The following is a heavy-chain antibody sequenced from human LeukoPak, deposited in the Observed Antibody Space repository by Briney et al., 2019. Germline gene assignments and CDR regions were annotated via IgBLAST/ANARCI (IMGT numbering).Heavy chain of an antibody. Sequence: SQTLSLTCAVSGDSVSSNSVTWNWIRQSPSRGLEWLGRTYYRSTGYNDYAVSVRGRITVNPDTSKNQFSLHLNSVTPEDTAVYYCARRLTQYDCFDPWGQGILVTVSS. D-gene: IGHD2-2*01. CDR3: ARRLTQYDCFDP. CDR2: TYYRSTGYN. CDR1: GDSVSSNSVT. J-gene: IGHJ5*02. V-gene: IGHV6-1*01.